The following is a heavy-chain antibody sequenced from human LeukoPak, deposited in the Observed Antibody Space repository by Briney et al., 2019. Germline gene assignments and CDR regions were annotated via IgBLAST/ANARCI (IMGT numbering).Heavy chain of an antibody. CDR3: ARDGYSYGFTSHWFDP. Sequence: PSETLSLTCTVSGGSISSSSYYWGWIRQPPGKGLEWIGSIYYSGSTYYNPSLKSRVTISVDTSKNQFSLKLSSVTAADTAVYYCARDGYSYGFTSHWFDPWGQGTLVTVSS. CDR1: GGSISSSSYY. CDR2: IYYSGST. D-gene: IGHD5-18*01. J-gene: IGHJ5*02. V-gene: IGHV4-39*07.